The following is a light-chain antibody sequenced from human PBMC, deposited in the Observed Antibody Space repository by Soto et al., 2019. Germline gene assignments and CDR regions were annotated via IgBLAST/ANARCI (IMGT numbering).Light chain of an antibody. Sequence: EVVLTQSPGTLSLSPGERATLSCRASQSVSSNYLAWYRQKPGQAPRLVIYNTSSRATGIPDRFSGSGSGTDFTLTIGRVEPEDFAVYYCQEYGSSPPTFGQGTKLEIK. CDR2: NTS. CDR1: QSVSSNY. J-gene: IGKJ2*01. CDR3: QEYGSSPPT. V-gene: IGKV3-20*01.